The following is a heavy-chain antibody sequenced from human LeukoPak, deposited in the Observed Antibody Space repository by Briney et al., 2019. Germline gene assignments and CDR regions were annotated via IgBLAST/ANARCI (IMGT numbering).Heavy chain of an antibody. Sequence: SETLSLTCAVYGGSFSGYYWSWIRQPPGKGLEWIGEINHSGSTSYNPSLKSRVTISVDTSKNQFSLKLSSVTAADTAVYYCARGLRYFDWLLPTYYNWFDPWGQGTLVTVSS. D-gene: IGHD3-9*01. J-gene: IGHJ5*02. CDR1: GGSFSGYY. CDR3: ARGLRYFDWLLPTYYNWFDP. CDR2: INHSGST. V-gene: IGHV4-34*01.